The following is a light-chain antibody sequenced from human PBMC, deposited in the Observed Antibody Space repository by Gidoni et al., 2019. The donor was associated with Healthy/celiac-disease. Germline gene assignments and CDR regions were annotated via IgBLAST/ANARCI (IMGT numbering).Light chain of an antibody. CDR3: QQYKSYWT. CDR2: KAS. J-gene: IGKJ1*01. Sequence: DIQMTQSPSTLSASVGDRVTITCRASQSISSWLAWYQQKPGKAPKLLIYKASSLESGVPSRFSGSGSGTEFTLTISSLQPYDFATYYCQQYKSYWTFGQXTKVEIK. V-gene: IGKV1-5*03. CDR1: QSISSW.